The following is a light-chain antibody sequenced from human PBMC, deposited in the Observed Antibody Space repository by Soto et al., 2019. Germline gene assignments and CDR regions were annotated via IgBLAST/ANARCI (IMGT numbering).Light chain of an antibody. V-gene: IGKV3-15*01. J-gene: IGKJ4*01. CDR1: QSVSSN. Sequence: EIVMTQSPATLSVSPGERATLSCRASQSVSSNLAWHQQKPGQAPRLLIYGASTRATGIPARFSGSGSGTEFTLTIRSLQSEDFAVYYCQQYNNLPLTFGGGTKVEIK. CDR3: QQYNNLPLT. CDR2: GAS.